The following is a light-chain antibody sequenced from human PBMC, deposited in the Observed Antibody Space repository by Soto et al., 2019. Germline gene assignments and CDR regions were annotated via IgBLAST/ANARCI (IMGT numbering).Light chain of an antibody. V-gene: IGKV1-5*01. CDR3: QQYHSFPVP. Sequence: DIRMPQAPSSLSASVADRVTITCRASQSISSYLNWYQQKPGKAPKLLIYDASSLESGVPSRFSGSGSGTEFTLTIRSLQPDDSATYYCQQYHSFPVPFGQGTKVDIK. J-gene: IGKJ1*01. CDR1: QSISSY. CDR2: DAS.